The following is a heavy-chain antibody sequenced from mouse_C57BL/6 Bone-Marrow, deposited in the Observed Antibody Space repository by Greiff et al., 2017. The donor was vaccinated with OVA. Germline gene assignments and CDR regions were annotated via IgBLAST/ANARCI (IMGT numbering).Heavy chain of an antibody. J-gene: IGHJ2*01. D-gene: IGHD1-1*01. V-gene: IGHV1-81*01. Sequence: QVQLQQSGAELARPGASVKLSCKASGYTFTSYGISWVKQRTGQGLEWIGEIYPRSGNTYYNEKFKGKAKLTADKSSSTAYMELRSLTSEDSAVYFCARSCPYYYGSSYGGFDYWGQGTTLTVSS. CDR1: GYTFTSYG. CDR3: ARSCPYYYGSSYGGFDY. CDR2: IYPRSGNT.